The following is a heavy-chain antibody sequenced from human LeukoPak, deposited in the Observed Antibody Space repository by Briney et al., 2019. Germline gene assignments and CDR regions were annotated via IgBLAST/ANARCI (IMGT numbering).Heavy chain of an antibody. J-gene: IGHJ4*02. D-gene: IGHD3/OR15-3a*01. CDR1: GFTFSSYW. V-gene: IGHV3-74*01. Sequence: QAGGSLRLSCEASGFTFSSYWMHWIRQTPGKGLVWVSRIFRDGTNPAYADSVKGRFTISRDNAKNTLYLQMNSLRAEDTAVYYCARVRTGYYDYWGQGTLVTVSS. CDR3: ARVRTGYYDY. CDR2: IFRDGTNP.